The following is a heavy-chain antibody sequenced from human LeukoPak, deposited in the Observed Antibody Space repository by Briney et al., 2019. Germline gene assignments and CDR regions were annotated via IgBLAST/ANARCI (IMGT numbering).Heavy chain of an antibody. J-gene: IGHJ4*02. D-gene: IGHD4-17*01. CDR2: IYYSGST. V-gene: IGHV4-59*01. Sequence: SETLPLTCTVSGGSISSYYWSWIRQPPGKGLEWIGYIYYSGSTNYNPSLKSRVTISVDTSKNQFSLKLSSVTAADTAVYYCARDRGYGDYGTFDYWGQGTLVTVSS. CDR1: GGSISSYY. CDR3: ARDRGYGDYGTFDY.